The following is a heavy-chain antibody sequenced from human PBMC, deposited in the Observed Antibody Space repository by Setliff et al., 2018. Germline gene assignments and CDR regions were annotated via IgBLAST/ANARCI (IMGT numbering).Heavy chain of an antibody. CDR1: GFTFSSYA. CDR3: ARAGSGGNSPGNYPYMDA. D-gene: IGHD2-15*01. Sequence: GGSLRLSCAASGFTFSSYAFVWVRQAPGKGLEYVSGISNDGNNRYYASSVKGRFTVSRDNSKNTLYLQVDSLRPADMALYYCARAGSGGNSPGNYPYMDAWGKGTKVTVSS. J-gene: IGHJ6*03. V-gene: IGHV3-64*01. CDR2: ISNDGNNR.